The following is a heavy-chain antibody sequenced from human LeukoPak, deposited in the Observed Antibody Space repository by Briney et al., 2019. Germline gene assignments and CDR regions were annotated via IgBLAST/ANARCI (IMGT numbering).Heavy chain of an antibody. D-gene: IGHD6-19*01. CDR3: ARGLGSGWYGGDY. V-gene: IGHV4-34*01. J-gene: IGHJ4*02. CDR1: GGSFSGYY. Sequence: PSETLPLTCAVYGGSFSGYYWSWIRQPPGKGLEWIGEINHRGSTNYNPSLKSRVTISVDTSKNQFSLKLSSVTAADTAVYYCARGLGSGWYGGDYWGQGTLVTVSS. CDR2: INHRGST.